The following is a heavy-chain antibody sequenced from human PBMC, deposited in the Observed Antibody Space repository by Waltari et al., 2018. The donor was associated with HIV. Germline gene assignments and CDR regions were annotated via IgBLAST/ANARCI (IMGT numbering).Heavy chain of an antibody. D-gene: IGHD3-22*01. CDR2: ISYDVSNK. CDR3: ARDPYYYDTTYGMDV. J-gene: IGHJ6*02. Sequence: QVQLVESGGGVVQPGRSLRLSCAASGFTFSSYAMHWVRQAPGKGLEGVAVISYDVSNKYYADSVKGRFTISRDHSNNTLYLQMNSLRAEDTAVYYCARDPYYYDTTYGMDVWGQGTTVTVSS. V-gene: IGHV3-30-3*01. CDR1: GFTFSSYA.